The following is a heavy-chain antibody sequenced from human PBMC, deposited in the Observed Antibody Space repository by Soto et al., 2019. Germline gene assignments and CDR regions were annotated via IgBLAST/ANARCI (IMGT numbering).Heavy chain of an antibody. CDR2: TIPMFGTT. V-gene: IGHV1-69*12. CDR3: TRCGIRYHSIGYYLGIDGMDV. Sequence: QVQLVQSGAEVKKPESSVRVSCKASGGTFNNYAITWVRQAPGQGLEWLGGTIPMFGTTNYAEKFQGRVTHTADESTNTAYRDRSSLRSEDTAIYYCTRCGIRYHSIGYYLGIDGMDVWGQGTTVIVSS. J-gene: IGHJ6*02. CDR1: GGTFNNYA. D-gene: IGHD3-22*01.